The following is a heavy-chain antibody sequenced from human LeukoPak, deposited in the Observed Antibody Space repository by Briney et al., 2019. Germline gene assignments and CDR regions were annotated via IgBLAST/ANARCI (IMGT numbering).Heavy chain of an antibody. CDR2: INHSGST. J-gene: IGHJ4*02. CDR3: ASESASGGDY. V-gene: IGHV4-34*01. Sequence: PSETLSLTCAVYGGSFSGYYWSWIRQPPGKGLEWIGGINHSGSTNYNPSLKSRVTISVDTSKNQFSLKLSSVTAADTAVYYCASESASGGDYRGQGTLVTVSS. CDR1: GGSFSGYY. D-gene: IGHD1-26*01.